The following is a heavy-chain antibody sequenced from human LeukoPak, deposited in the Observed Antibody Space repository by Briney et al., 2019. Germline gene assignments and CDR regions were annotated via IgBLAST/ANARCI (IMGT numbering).Heavy chain of an antibody. D-gene: IGHD3-9*01. J-gene: IGHJ5*02. V-gene: IGHV4-34*01. CDR3: ARGRPLRYFDWPRLNWFDP. Sequence: SETLSLTCAVYGGSFSGYYWSWIRQPPGKGLEWIGEINHSGSTNYNPSLKSRVTISVDTSKNQFSLKLSSVTAADTAVYYCARGRPLRYFDWPRLNWFDPWGQGTQVTVSS. CDR1: GGSFSGYY. CDR2: INHSGST.